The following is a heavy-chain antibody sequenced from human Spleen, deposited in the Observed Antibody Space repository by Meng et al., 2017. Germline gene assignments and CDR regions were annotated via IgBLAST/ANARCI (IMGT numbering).Heavy chain of an antibody. J-gene: IGHJ6*02. CDR2: IYYSGST. CDR1: GGSVSSGSYY. Sequence: SETLSLTCTVSGGSVSSGSYYWSWIRQPPGKGLEWIGYIYYSGSTNYNPSLKSRVTISVDTSKNQFSLKLSSVTAADTAVYYCARDQGVVAARHYYGMDVWGQGTTVTVSS. D-gene: IGHD2-15*01. CDR3: ARDQGVVAARHYYGMDV. V-gene: IGHV4-61*01.